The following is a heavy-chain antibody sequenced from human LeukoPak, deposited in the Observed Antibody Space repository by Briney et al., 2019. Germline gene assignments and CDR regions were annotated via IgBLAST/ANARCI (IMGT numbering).Heavy chain of an antibody. CDR3: ARSGVLRYFDWSNGMDV. D-gene: IGHD3-9*01. CDR2: INPNSGGT. J-gene: IGHJ6*02. V-gene: IGHV1-2*02. CDR1: GYRFTSYA. Sequence: GASVKVSCKASGYRFTSYAMDWVRQAPGQGLEWMGWINPNSGGTNYAQKFQGRVTMTRDTSISTAYMELSRLRSDDTAVYYCARSGVLRYFDWSNGMDVWGQGTTVTVSS.